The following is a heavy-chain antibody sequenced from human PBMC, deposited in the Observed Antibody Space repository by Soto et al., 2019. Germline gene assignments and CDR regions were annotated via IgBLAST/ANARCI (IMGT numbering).Heavy chain of an antibody. V-gene: IGHV4-4*02. J-gene: IGHJ6*02. CDR3: ARDSFSKIAAAGTYYYYGMDV. CDR1: GDSMIYYY. D-gene: IGHD6-13*01. Sequence: SETLSLTCAVSGDSMIYYYWSWVRQPPGKGLEWIGEIYHSGSTNYNPSLKSRVTISVDKSKNQFSLKLSSVTAADTAVYYCARDSFSKIAAAGTYYYYGMDVWGQGTTVTVSS. CDR2: IYHSGST.